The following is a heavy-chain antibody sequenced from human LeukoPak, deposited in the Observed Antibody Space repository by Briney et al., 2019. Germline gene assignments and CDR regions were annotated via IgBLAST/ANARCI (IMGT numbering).Heavy chain of an antibody. D-gene: IGHD3-3*01. Sequence: GGSLRLSCAASGFTVSSNYISWVRQAPGKGLEWVSVIYSGGRTYYTDSVKGRFTISRDNSKNALYLQMNSLRAEDTAVYYCAINFRSAYYFFDFWGQGILVTVSS. CDR3: AINFRSAYYFFDF. CDR1: GFTVSSNY. CDR2: IYSGGRT. V-gene: IGHV3-53*01. J-gene: IGHJ4*02.